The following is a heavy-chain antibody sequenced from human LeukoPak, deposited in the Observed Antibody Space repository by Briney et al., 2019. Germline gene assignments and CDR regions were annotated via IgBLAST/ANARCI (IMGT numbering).Heavy chain of an antibody. CDR2: INGEGSFT. Sequence: PGGSLRLSCAASGFGLSSYWMHWVRQSPGKGLVWVSRINGEGSFTSYADSVKGRFTISRDNAKNTLYLQMNSLRAEDTAVYYCGRVLKEMATNTYYYYAMDVWGQGTTVTVSS. CDR1: GFGLSSYW. V-gene: IGHV3-74*01. CDR3: GRVLKEMATNTYYYYAMDV. D-gene: IGHD5-24*01. J-gene: IGHJ6*02.